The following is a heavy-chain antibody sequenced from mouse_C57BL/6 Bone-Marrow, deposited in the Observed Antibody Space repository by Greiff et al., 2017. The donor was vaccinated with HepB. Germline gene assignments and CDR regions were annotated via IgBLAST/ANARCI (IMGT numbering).Heavy chain of an antibody. CDR3: ARRRFPDYGSSIYAMDY. D-gene: IGHD1-1*01. V-gene: IGHV1-18*01. J-gene: IGHJ4*01. Sequence: VQLQQSGPELVKPGASVKIPCKASGYTFTDYNMDWVKQSHGKSLEWIGDINPNNGGTIYNQKFKGKATLTVDKSSSTAYMELRSLTSEDTAVYYCARRRFPDYGSSIYAMDYWGQGTSVTVSS. CDR1: GYTFTDYN. CDR2: INPNNGGT.